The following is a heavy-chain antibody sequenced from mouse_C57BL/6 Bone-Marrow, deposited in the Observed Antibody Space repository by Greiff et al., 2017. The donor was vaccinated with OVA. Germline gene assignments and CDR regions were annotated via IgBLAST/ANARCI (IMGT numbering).Heavy chain of an antibody. Sequence: EVHLVESGGGLVQPGGSLSLSCAASGFTFTDYYMSWVRQPPGKALEWLGFIRNKANGYTTEYSASVKGRFTISRDNSQSILYLQMNALRAEDSATYYCARHYYGSSYVWYFDVWGTGTTVTVSS. D-gene: IGHD1-1*01. CDR3: ARHYYGSSYVWYFDV. CDR1: GFTFTDYY. J-gene: IGHJ1*03. V-gene: IGHV7-3*01. CDR2: IRNKANGYTT.